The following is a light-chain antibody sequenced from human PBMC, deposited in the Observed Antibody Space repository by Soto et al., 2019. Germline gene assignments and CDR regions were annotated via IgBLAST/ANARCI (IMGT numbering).Light chain of an antibody. J-gene: IGLJ1*01. V-gene: IGLV2-14*01. CDR1: SSDVGGYNY. CDR3: SSYTSSSTLLYV. CDR2: DVS. Sequence: QSALTQPASVSGSPGQSITISCTGTSSDVGGYNYVSWYQQHPGKAPKLMIYDVSNRPSGVSNRFSGSKSGNTASLTISGLQAEDAADYYCSSYTSSSTLLYVFGTGTKVT.